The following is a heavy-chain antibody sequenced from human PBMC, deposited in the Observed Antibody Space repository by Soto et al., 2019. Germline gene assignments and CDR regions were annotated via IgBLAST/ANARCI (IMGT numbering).Heavy chain of an antibody. V-gene: IGHV3-7*03. CDR2: IKGDGSQM. J-gene: IGHJ4*02. CDR1: GFTFSDYW. Sequence: PGGSLRLSCTTSGFTFSDYWMTWVRQAPGKGLEWGANIKGDGSQMFYLDSVKGRFTVSRDXAKNSLWLQMNYPRAEDTAVYYCARGYCSSGTSPPVDFWGQGTLVTVSS. CDR3: ARGYCSSGTSPPVDF. D-gene: IGHD2-2*01.